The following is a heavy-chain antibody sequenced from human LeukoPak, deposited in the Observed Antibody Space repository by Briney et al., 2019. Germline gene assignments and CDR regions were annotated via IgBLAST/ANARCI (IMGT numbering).Heavy chain of an antibody. CDR1: GFTFDDYA. J-gene: IGHJ4*02. Sequence: PGGSLRLSCEASGFTFDDYAMSWVRQAPGKGLEWVSAISGSGGSTYYADFVKGRFTISRDNSKNTLYLQMNSLRAEDTAVYYCAKDGGGSYSYFDYWGQGTLVTVSS. D-gene: IGHD1-26*01. CDR3: AKDGGGSYSYFDY. V-gene: IGHV3-23*01. CDR2: ISGSGGST.